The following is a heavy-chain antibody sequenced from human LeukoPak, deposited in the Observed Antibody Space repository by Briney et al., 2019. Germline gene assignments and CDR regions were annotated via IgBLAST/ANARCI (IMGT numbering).Heavy chain of an antibody. CDR3: ARAPGEQLVRIAVAGTWYFDY. V-gene: IGHV4-59*11. Sequence: SETLSLTCTVSGGSISSHYWSWIRQPPGKGLEWIGYIYYSGSTNYNPPLKSRVTISVDTSKNQFSLKLSSVTAADTAVYYCARAPGEQLVRIAVAGTWYFDYWGQGTLVTVSS. J-gene: IGHJ4*02. D-gene: IGHD6-19*01. CDR1: GGSISSHY. CDR2: IYYSGST.